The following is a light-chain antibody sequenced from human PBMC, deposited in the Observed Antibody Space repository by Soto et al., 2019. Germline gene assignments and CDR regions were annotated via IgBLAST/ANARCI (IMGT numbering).Light chain of an antibody. J-gene: IGKJ2*01. CDR3: QQANSFPFT. V-gene: IGKV1-12*01. Sequence: DIQMTQSPSSVSASIGDRVTITCRASQHISTWLVWYQQKPGKAPQLLIYAASSLQSGVPSRFSGSGSGTDFTLTISSLQPEDSATYYCQQANSFPFTVGQGPRLEI. CDR2: AAS. CDR1: QHISTW.